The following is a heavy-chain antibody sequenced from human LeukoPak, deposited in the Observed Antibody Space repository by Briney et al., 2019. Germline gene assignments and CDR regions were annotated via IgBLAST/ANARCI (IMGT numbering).Heavy chain of an antibody. CDR1: GFTFNSFM. V-gene: IGHV3-64*01. CDR3: ARGYCSSTTCSFRRYFDY. J-gene: IGHJ4*02. D-gene: IGHD2-2*01. CDR2: ISTSGDST. Sequence: GGSLRLSCAGSGFTFNSFMMHWVRQAPGKGLEYVSAISTSGDSTYYVNSAKDRFTISRDNSKNTLYLQMGSLRAEDMAVYYCARGYCSSTTCSFRRYFDYWGQGALVTVSS.